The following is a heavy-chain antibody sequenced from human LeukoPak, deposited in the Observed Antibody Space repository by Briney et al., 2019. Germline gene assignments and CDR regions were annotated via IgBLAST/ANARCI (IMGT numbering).Heavy chain of an antibody. CDR3: VKGSTAMVTSYFDY. CDR2: ISGSGGTT. CDR1: GFTFSNYA. D-gene: IGHD5-18*01. Sequence: PGGSLRLSCVASGFTFSNYAMSWVRQAPGKGREWVSFISGSGGTTYYADSAKGRFTITRDNSKNTLYLRRSSLRVEDTAIYYCVKGSTAMVTSYFDYWGQGTLVTVSS. V-gene: IGHV3-23*01. J-gene: IGHJ4*02.